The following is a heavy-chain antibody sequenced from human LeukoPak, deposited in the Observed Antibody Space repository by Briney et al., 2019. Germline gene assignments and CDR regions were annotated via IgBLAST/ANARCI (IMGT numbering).Heavy chain of an antibody. CDR1: GYTFTSYD. D-gene: IGHD3-3*01. V-gene: IGHV1-8*03. CDR3: ARGAGYDFWSGYYTGVDY. CDR2: MNPNSGNT. Sequence: ASVKVSCKASGYTFTSYDINWVRQATGQGLEWMGWMNPNSGNTGYAQKFQGRVTIIRNTSISTAYMELSSLRSEDTAVYYCARGAGYDFWSGYYTGVDYWGQGTLVTVSS. J-gene: IGHJ4*02.